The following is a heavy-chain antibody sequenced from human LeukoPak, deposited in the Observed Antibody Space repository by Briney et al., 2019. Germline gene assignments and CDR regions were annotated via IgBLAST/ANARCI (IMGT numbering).Heavy chain of an antibody. D-gene: IGHD4-17*01. CDR3: ARVPPDYNDLHDALDL. J-gene: IGHJ3*01. V-gene: IGHV4-34*01. CDR1: GGSFSGYY. CDR2: INHSGST. Sequence: SETLSLTCAVYGGSFSGYYWSWIRQPPGKGLEWIGEINHSGSTNYNPSLKSRVTISVDTSKNQFSLRLTSVTAADTAVYYCARVPPDYNDLHDALDLWGQGTVVTVSS.